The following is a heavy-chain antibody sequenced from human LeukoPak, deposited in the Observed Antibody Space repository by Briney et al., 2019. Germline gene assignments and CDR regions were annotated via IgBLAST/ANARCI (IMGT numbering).Heavy chain of an antibody. D-gene: IGHD3-22*01. Sequence: SETLSLTCTVSGGSISSYYWSWIRQPPGKGLEWIGSIYYSGSTYYNPSLKSRVTISVDTSKNQFSLKLSSVTAADTAVYYCARRYYDSSGYLQDWGQGTLVTVSS. J-gene: IGHJ1*01. CDR2: IYYSGST. CDR1: GGSISSYY. CDR3: ARRYYDSSGYLQD. V-gene: IGHV4-59*05.